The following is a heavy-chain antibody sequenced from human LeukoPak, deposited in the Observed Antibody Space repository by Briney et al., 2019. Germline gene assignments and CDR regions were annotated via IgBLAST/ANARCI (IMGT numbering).Heavy chain of an antibody. CDR2: INAGNGNT. CDR1: GYTFTSYA. V-gene: IGHV1-3*01. CDR3: ARDDSSGWPAIDY. J-gene: IGHJ4*02. Sequence: ASVKVSCKASGYTFTSYAMHWVRQATGQRLEWMGWINAGNGNTKYSQKFQGRVTITRDTSASTAYMELSSLRSEDTAVYYCARDDSSGWPAIDYWGQGALVTFSS. D-gene: IGHD6-19*01.